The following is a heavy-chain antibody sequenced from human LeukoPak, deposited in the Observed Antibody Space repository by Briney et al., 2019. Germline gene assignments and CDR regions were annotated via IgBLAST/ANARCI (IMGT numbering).Heavy chain of an antibody. V-gene: IGHV3-74*01. D-gene: IGHD3-10*01. CDR3: TRDTFGARDP. Sequence: GGSLRLSCAASGYTFGTYWMHWIRQGPGKGLVWVSRINEDGSSTSYADSVRGRFTISRDNAKNTLYLQMNSLRAEDTAVYYCTRDTFGARDPWGQGTLVTVSS. CDR2: INEDGSST. J-gene: IGHJ5*02. CDR1: GYTFGTYW.